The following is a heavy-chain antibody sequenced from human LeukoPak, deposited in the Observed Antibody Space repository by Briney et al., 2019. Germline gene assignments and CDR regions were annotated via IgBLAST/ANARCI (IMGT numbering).Heavy chain of an antibody. CDR2: INSHSGGT. D-gene: IGHD6-13*01. V-gene: IGHV1-2*02. J-gene: IGHJ4*02. Sequence: ASVKVSCKASGYTFTGYYVHWVRQAPGQGLGWMGWINSHSGGTDYAHKFQGRVTMTRDTSISTAYMELSRLKSDDTAVYYCARYTITAAGSPFDYWGQGTLVTVSS. CDR3: ARYTITAAGSPFDY. CDR1: GYTFTGYY.